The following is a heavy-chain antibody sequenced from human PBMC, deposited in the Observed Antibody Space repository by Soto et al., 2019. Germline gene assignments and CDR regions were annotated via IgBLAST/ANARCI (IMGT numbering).Heavy chain of an antibody. Sequence: GASVKVSCKASGGTFSSYAISWVRQAPGQGLEWMGGIIPILGTANYAQKFQGRVTITADESTSTAYMELSSLRSEDTAVYYCAEGYYYDSSGYYPTRGAYYYYGMDVWGQGTTVTVSS. V-gene: IGHV1-69*13. D-gene: IGHD3-22*01. J-gene: IGHJ6*02. CDR2: IIPILGTA. CDR3: AEGYYYDSSGYYPTRGAYYYYGMDV. CDR1: GGTFSSYA.